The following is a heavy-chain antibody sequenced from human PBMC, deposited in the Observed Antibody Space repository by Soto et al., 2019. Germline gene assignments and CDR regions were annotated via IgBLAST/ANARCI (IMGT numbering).Heavy chain of an antibody. J-gene: IGHJ4*02. V-gene: IGHV3-48*03. CDR3: ARDIRTLYYFDF. CDR1: GFTFSNYE. CDR2: ISSLGSTI. D-gene: IGHD4-17*01. Sequence: GGSLRLSCAASGFTFSNYEMNWVRQAPGKGLEWVSYISSLGSTIYYADSVKGRFTISRDNAKDSLYLQMNSLRAEDTAVYYCARDIRTLYYFDFWGQGTLVTVSS.